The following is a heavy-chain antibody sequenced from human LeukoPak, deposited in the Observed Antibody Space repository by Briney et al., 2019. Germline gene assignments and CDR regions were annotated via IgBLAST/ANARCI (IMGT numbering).Heavy chain of an antibody. Sequence: PSETLSLTCAVSGYSISSDNYWVWIRQPPGQGLEWTGGIYHSGSTYYNPSLKSRVTMSVDTSKNQFSLKLSSVTAADTAVYYCARDPRDSSSSNYMRRFDYWGQGTLVTVS. J-gene: IGHJ4*02. CDR1: GYSISSDNY. CDR2: IYHSGST. D-gene: IGHD3-22*01. CDR3: ARDPRDSSSSNYMRRFDY. V-gene: IGHV4-38-2*02.